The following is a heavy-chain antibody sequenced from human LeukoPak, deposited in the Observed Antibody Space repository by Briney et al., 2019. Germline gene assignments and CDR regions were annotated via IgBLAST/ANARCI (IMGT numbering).Heavy chain of an antibody. J-gene: IGHJ4*01. CDR3: ARHRRLPAEDFDF. CDR2: IFHSGST. Sequence: SETLSLTCGVSGYSISSGYYWGWIRQTPGKGLEWIGSIFHSGSTYYNPSLKSRVTISVDTSKNQFSLKLNSVTAADTAVYYCARHRRLPAEDFDFWGHGSLGTVSS. V-gene: IGHV4-38-2*01. CDR1: GYSISSGYY.